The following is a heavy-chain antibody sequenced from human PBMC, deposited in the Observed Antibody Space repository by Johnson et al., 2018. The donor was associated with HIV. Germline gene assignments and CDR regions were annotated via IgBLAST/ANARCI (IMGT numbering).Heavy chain of an antibody. Sequence: VQLVESGGGLVKPGGSLRLSCAASGFTFTNAWMHWVRQAPGKGLAWVGRIKRKTDGETTDYTTPVNGRFTISRDDSNNTLYLQMNSLKTEDTAGYYCARDPDVTPGAFDIWGQGTMVTVAS. V-gene: IGHV3-15*01. CDR1: GFTFTNAW. CDR2: IKRKTDGETT. D-gene: IGHD2-15*01. J-gene: IGHJ3*02. CDR3: ARDPDVTPGAFDI.